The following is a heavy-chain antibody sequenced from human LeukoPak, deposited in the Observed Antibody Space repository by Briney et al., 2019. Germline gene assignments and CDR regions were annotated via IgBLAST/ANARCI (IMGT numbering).Heavy chain of an antibody. CDR2: IYHSGST. Sequence: SETLSLTCTVSGGFISSYYWSWIRQPPGKGLEWIGSIYHSGSTNYNPSLKSRVTMSVDTSKNQFSLKVNSVTAADTAVYYCARVYDSGSQAYFYYMDVWGKGTTVTISS. J-gene: IGHJ6*03. CDR1: GGFISSYY. V-gene: IGHV4-59*01. CDR3: ARVYDSGSQAYFYYMDV. D-gene: IGHD3-10*01.